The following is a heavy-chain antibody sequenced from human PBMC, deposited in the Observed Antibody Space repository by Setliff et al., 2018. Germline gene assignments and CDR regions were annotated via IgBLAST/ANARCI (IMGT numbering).Heavy chain of an antibody. CDR2: VHTNVRT. CDR1: GGSINSGSYF. J-gene: IGHJ4*02. V-gene: IGHV4-61*09. D-gene: IGHD3-3*01. Sequence: SETLSLTCTVSGGSINSGSYFWAWIRQPPGKGLEWIGHVHTNVRTNYHPSLWGRVTISADTSKNQFSLNLRSVTAADTAVYFCARDRFGVPAIDWGQGILVTVSS. CDR3: ARDRFGVPAID.